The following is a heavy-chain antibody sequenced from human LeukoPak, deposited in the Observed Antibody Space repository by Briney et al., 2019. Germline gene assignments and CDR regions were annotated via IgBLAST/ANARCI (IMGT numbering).Heavy chain of an antibody. CDR1: GFTVSNNY. V-gene: IGHV3-66*01. D-gene: IGHD6-19*01. Sequence: GGSLRLSCAASGFTVSNNYMSWVRQAPGKGLEWVSVIYSGGTTYYSDSVKGRFTISRDNSKNTVYLQMNSLRAEDTAVYYCARDYHGWYDHAFDIWGQATMVTVSS. CDR2: IYSGGTT. J-gene: IGHJ3*02. CDR3: ARDYHGWYDHAFDI.